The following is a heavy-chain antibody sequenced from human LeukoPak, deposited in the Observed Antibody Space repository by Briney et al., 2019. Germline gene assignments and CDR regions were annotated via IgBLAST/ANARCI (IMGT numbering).Heavy chain of an antibody. CDR3: ARDPILTGGIYYGMDV. CDR1: GGSISSGDYY. D-gene: IGHD3-9*01. V-gene: IGHV4-30-4*01. J-gene: IGHJ6*02. CDR2: IYYSGST. Sequence: SETLSLTCTVSGGSISSGDYYWSWIRQPPGKGLEWIGYIYYSGSTYYNPSLKSRVTMSVDTSKNQFSLKLSSVTAADTAVYYCARDPILTGGIYYGMDVWGQGTTVTVSS.